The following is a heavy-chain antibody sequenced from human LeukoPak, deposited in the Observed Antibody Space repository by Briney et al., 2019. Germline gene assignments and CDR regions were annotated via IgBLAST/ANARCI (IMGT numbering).Heavy chain of an antibody. D-gene: IGHD3-16*01. CDR3: WGTDKTGPETFDV. J-gene: IGHJ3*01. CDR1: EFTFSTYE. V-gene: IGHV3-48*03. CDR2: IMGGGRVI. Sequence: GGSLRLSCEASEFTFSTYEMNWVRQAPGKGLEWIAYIMGGGRVIYYKDSVKGRFIISRDNAKKSLFPQMNSLRVEDTAVYYWWGTDKTGPETFDVWGLGTMVTVSS.